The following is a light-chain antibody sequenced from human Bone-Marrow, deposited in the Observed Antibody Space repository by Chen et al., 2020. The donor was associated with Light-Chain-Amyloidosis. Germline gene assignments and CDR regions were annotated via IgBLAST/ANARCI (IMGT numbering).Light chain of an antibody. CDR2: DDS. CDR3: QVWDRSSDRPV. V-gene: IGLV3-21*02. Sequence: SYVLTQPSSVCVAPGQTATLACGGNNIGSTSVHWYQQTPGQAPLLVVYDDSDRPSGIPERLSGSNSGNTATLTISRVEAGDEADYYCQVWDRSSDRPVFGGGTKLTVL. J-gene: IGLJ3*02. CDR1: NIGSTS.